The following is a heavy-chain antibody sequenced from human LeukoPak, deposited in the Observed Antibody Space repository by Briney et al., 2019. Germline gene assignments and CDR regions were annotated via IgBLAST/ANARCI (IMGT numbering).Heavy chain of an antibody. D-gene: IGHD2-2*01. CDR2: IYYSGST. CDR1: GGSISSYY. V-gene: IGHV4-59*01. J-gene: IGHJ6*02. Sequence: KPSETLSLTCTVSGGSISSYYWSWIRQPPGKGLEWIGYIYYSGSTNYNPSLKSRVTISVDTSKNQFSLKLSSVTAADTAVYYCARGSDCSSTSCYLTYYYYYGMDVWGQGTTVTVSS. CDR3: ARGSDCSSTSCYLTYYYYYGMDV.